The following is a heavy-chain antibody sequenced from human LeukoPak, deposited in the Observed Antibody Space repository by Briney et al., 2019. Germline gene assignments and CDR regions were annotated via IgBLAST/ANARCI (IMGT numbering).Heavy chain of an antibody. J-gene: IGHJ4*02. CDR3: AKDLEQSYSGWSTNYDA. CDR1: GFTFSSYS. V-gene: IGHV3-23*01. CDR2: ISSGSGTT. D-gene: IGHD6-19*01. Sequence: PGGSLRLSCAVSGFTFSSYSMIWVRQVPGKGLEWVSAISSGSGTTGYADSVKGRFTIHRDNSKRTIYLQMNRLRPEDTAIYYCAKDLEQSYSGWSTNYDAWRQGTLLSVSS.